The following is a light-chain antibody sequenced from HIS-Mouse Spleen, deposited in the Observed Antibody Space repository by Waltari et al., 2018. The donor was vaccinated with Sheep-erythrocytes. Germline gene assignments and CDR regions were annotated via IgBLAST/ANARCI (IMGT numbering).Light chain of an antibody. J-gene: IGKJ5*01. V-gene: IGKV1-12*01. CDR1: PGISSW. CDR2: AAS. CDR3: QQANSFPIT. Sequence: DIQMTQSPSSVSASVGDRVTISCRASPGISSWLAWYQQKPGKAPKLLNYAASSLQSGVPSRFSGSGSGTDFTLTISSLQPEDFATYYCQQANSFPITFGQGTRLEIK.